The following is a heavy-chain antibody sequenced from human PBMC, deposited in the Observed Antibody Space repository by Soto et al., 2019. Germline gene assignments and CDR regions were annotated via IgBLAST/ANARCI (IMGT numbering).Heavy chain of an antibody. D-gene: IGHD6-19*01. CDR1: GFTFDDYA. V-gene: IGHV3-9*01. CDR2: ISWNSGSI. Sequence: EVQLVESGGGLVQPGRSLRLSCAASGFTFDDYAMHWVRQAPGKGLEWVSGISWNSGSIGYADSVKGRFTISRDNAKNSLYLQMNSLRAEDTALYYCAKDMKSAQWLDYWYFDLWGRGTLVTVSS. J-gene: IGHJ2*01. CDR3: AKDMKSAQWLDYWYFDL.